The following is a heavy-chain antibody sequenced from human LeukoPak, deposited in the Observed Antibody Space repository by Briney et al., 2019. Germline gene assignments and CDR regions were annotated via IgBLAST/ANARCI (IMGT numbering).Heavy chain of an antibody. CDR1: GYTFTSYG. CDR2: ISAYNGNT. CDR3: ARVQYYYDSSGYPPLLDY. J-gene: IGHJ4*02. D-gene: IGHD3-22*01. V-gene: IGHV1-18*01. Sequence: ASVKVSCKASGYTFTSYGISWVRQAPGQGLEWMGWISAYNGNTNYAQKLQGRVTMTTDTSTSTAYMELRSLRSDDTAVYYCARVQYYYDSSGYPPLLDYWGQGTLDTVSS.